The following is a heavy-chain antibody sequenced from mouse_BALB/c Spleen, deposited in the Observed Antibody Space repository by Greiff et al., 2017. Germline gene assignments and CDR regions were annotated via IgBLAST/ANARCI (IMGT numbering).Heavy chain of an antibody. J-gene: IGHJ2*01. CDR1: GYSITSDYA. D-gene: IGHD2-3*01. V-gene: IGHV3-2*02. Sequence: EVHLVESGPGLVKPSQSLSLTCTVTGYSITSDYAWNWIRQFPGNKLEWMGYISYSGSTSYNPSLKSRISITRDTSKNQFFLQLNSVTTEDTATYYCARERFGYSFDYWGQGTTLTVSS. CDR3: ARERFGYSFDY. CDR2: ISYSGST.